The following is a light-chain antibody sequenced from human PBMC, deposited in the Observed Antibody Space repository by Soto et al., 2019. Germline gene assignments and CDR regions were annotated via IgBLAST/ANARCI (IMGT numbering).Light chain of an antibody. V-gene: IGKV3-20*01. CDR2: GAS. CDR3: HQYGNSRET. CDR1: QSVSSY. J-gene: IGKJ1*01. Sequence: EIVLTQSPATLSLSPGERATLSFRASQSVSSYLAWYQQKPGQAPRLLIYGASRRATGIPDRFSGSGSGTDFTLTISRLEPQDFAVYYCHQYGNSRETFGQGTKVDIK.